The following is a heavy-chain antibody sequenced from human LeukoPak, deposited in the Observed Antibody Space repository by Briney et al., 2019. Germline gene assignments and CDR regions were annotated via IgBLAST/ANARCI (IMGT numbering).Heavy chain of an antibody. CDR1: GFTFSSYS. Sequence: GGSLRLSCAASGFTFSSYSMNWVRQAPGKGLEWVSSISSSSSYIYYADSVKGRFTISRDNAKNSLYLQTNSLRAEDTAVYYCARAILRFLEWSNQYYFDYWGQGTLVTVSS. V-gene: IGHV3-21*01. J-gene: IGHJ4*02. CDR2: ISSSSSYI. D-gene: IGHD3-3*01. CDR3: ARAILRFLEWSNQYYFDY.